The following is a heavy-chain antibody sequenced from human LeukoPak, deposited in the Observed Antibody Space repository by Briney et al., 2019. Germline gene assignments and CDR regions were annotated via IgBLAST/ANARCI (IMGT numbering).Heavy chain of an antibody. Sequence: PSETLSLTCTVSGGSISSYYWSWIRQPPGEGREWVGYIYYSGSTNYNPSLKSRVTISVDTSKNQYSLKLSSVTAADTAVYYCARLEADAYYFDYWGQGTLVTVSS. V-gene: IGHV4-59*08. CDR1: GGSISSYY. J-gene: IGHJ4*02. CDR2: IYYSGST. CDR3: ARLEADAYYFDY. D-gene: IGHD5-24*01.